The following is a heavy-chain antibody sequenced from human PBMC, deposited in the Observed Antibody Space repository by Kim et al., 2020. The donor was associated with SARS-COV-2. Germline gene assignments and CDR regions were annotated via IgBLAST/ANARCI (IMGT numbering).Heavy chain of an antibody. CDR1: GFTFDDYA. D-gene: IGHD3-10*01. Sequence: GGSLRLSCAASGFTFDDYAMHWVRQAPGKGLEWVSGISWNSDNIDYADSVKGRFTISRDNAKNSLYLQMNSLRVEDTALYYCAKGTMAADWGQGTLVTVSS. CDR3: AKGTMAAD. V-gene: IGHV3-9*01. CDR2: ISWNSDNI. J-gene: IGHJ4*02.